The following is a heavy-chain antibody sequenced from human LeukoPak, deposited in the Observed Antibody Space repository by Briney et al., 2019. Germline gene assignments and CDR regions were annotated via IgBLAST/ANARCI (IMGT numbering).Heavy chain of an antibody. D-gene: IGHD3-22*01. Sequence: GGSLRLSCAASGFTLSSYSMNWVRQAPGKGLEWVSSISSSSSYIYYADSVKGRFTISRDNAKNSLYLQMNSLRAEDTAVYYCASNDDSSGYYYGYWGQGTLVAVSS. J-gene: IGHJ4*02. CDR2: ISSSSSYI. CDR3: ASNDDSSGYYYGY. CDR1: GFTLSSYS. V-gene: IGHV3-21*01.